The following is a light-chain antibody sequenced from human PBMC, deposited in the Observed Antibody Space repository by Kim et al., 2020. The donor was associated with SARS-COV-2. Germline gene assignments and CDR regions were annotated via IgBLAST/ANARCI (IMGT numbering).Light chain of an antibody. Sequence: EILMTQSPATLSVSPGERATLSCRASQSVASNLAWYQQKPGQAPRLLISDASTRATGIPARFSGSGSGTEFTLTISSLQSGDFAVYYCQQYNDWWKFGQGTKVEIK. V-gene: IGKV3-15*01. J-gene: IGKJ1*01. CDR2: DAS. CDR3: QQYNDWWK. CDR1: QSVASN.